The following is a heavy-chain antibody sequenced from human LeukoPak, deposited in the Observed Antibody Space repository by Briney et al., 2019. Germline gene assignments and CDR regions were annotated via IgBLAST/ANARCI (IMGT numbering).Heavy chain of an antibody. J-gene: IGHJ4*02. CDR1: GYTFTSYF. V-gene: IGHV1-46*01. Sequence: GASVKVSCKASGYTFTSYFIHWVRQAPGQGLEWMGIINPSGGSTRYAREFQGRVTVTRDMSTRTVYMELSSLRSEDTAVYYCARDLRYCTNTNCFSKASRLGYWGQGTLVTVSS. CDR3: ARDLRYCTNTNCFSKASRLGY. CDR2: INPSGGST. D-gene: IGHD2-2*01.